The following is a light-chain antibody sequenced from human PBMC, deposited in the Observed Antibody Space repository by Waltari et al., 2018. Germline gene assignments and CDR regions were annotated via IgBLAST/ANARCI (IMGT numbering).Light chain of an antibody. CDR3: CSYGGRSTWV. V-gene: IGLV2-23*01. CDR1: SSDIGSHNL. CDR2: EGS. J-gene: IGLJ3*02. Sequence: QSALTQPASVSGSPGQSITISCTAASSDIGSHNLVPWYQQRPGKAPRLIIFEGSKRPSGVSYRFSGSKSDRMASLTISGLQAEDEAAYYCCSYGGRSTWVFGGGTKLTVL.